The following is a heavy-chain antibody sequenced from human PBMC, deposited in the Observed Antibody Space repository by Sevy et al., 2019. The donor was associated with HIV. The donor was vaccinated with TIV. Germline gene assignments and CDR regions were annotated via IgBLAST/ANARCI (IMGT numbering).Heavy chain of an antibody. CDR3: AREGQLWFVYYFDS. J-gene: IGHJ4*02. Sequence: GGSLRLSCTASKFTFSNFAMNWVRQAPGKALERVALISYDGRNKYYSDSVRDRFVVSRDNSKNTLYLQMNSLRPEDTAIDYCAREGQLWFVYYFDSWGQGTRVTVSS. V-gene: IGHV3-30*09. D-gene: IGHD3-10*01. CDR1: KFTFSNFA. CDR2: ISYDGRNK.